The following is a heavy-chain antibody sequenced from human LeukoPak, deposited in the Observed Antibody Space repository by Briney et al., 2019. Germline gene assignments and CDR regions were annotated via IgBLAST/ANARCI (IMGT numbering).Heavy chain of an antibody. CDR2: ISSSGSTI. V-gene: IGHV3-11*04. CDR3: ARVVHDILTGYYNY. Sequence: GGSLRLSCAASGFTFSDYYMSWIRQAPGKGLEWGSYISSSGSTIYYADSVKGRFTISGDNAKNSLYLQMNSLRAEDTAVYYCARVVHDILTGYYNYWGQGTLVTVSS. D-gene: IGHD3-9*01. CDR1: GFTFSDYY. J-gene: IGHJ4*02.